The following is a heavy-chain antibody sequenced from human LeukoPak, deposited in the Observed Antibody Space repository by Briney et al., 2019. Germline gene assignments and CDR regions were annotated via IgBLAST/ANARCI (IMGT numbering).Heavy chain of an antibody. D-gene: IGHD5-12*01. CDR1: GFTFSSYG. CDR2: ISYDGSNK. CDR3: AKDRYSGYDTPFDS. Sequence: TRGSLRLSCAASGFTFSSYGMHWVRQAPGKGLEWVAVISYDGSNKYYADSVKGRFTISRDNSKNTLYLQMNSLRAEDTAVYYCAKDRYSGYDTPFDSWGQGTLVTVSS. J-gene: IGHJ4*02. V-gene: IGHV3-30*18.